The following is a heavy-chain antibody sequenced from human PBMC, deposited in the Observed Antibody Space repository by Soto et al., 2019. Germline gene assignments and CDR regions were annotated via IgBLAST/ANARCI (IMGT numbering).Heavy chain of an antibody. CDR3: AREAEYYYDFWSGYFTARPSTQYYFDY. D-gene: IGHD3-3*01. Sequence: ESGGGVVQPGRSLRLSCAASGFTFSSYAMHWVRQAPGKGLEWVAVISYDGSNKYYADSVKGRFTISRDNSKHTLYLQMNSLRSEDTAVYYCAREAEYYYDFWSGYFTARPSTQYYFDYWGQGTLVTVSS. V-gene: IGHV3-30-3*01. CDR2: ISYDGSNK. J-gene: IGHJ4*02. CDR1: GFTFSSYA.